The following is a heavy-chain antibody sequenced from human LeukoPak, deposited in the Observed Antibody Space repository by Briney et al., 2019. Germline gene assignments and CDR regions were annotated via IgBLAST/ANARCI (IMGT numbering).Heavy chain of an antibody. Sequence: PSQTLSLTCAISGDIVSSNSAAWNWIRQSPSRGLEWLGRTYYRSKWYNDYAVSVKSRITINPDTSKNQFSLQLNSVTPEDTAVYYCARRRTGGLRVGRDYFDYWAREPWSPSPQ. CDR1: GDIVSSNSAA. V-gene: IGHV6-1*01. CDR3: ARRRTGGLRVGRDYFDY. D-gene: IGHD1-14*01. J-gene: IGHJ4*02. CDR2: TYYRSKWYN.